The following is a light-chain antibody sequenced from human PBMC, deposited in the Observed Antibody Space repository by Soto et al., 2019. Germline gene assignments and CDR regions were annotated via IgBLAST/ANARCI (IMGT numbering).Light chain of an antibody. CDR2: DAS. Sequence: DVQITQSPSTLSASVGDRVTITCRASQGISSFLAWYQQKPGKAPNLLIYDASRLESGVPSRFSGSGSGTEFTLTISSRQPDGFATYYCQHYNGDFGQGPKLEIE. J-gene: IGKJ2*01. CDR1: QGISSF. V-gene: IGKV1-5*01. CDR3: QHYNGD.